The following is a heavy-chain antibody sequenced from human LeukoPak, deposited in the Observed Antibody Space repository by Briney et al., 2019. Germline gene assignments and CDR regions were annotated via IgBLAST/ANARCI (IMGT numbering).Heavy chain of an antibody. D-gene: IGHD3-9*01. J-gene: IGHJ4*01. CDR2: IFYSGVA. V-gene: IGHV4-38-2*02. CDR3: ARVNYAGLTAYCAYDF. CDR1: GDAITSGHY. Sequence: SETLSLTCFVSGDAITSGHYWAWIRQPPGKGLEWIGSIFYSGVAYISSSLSSRVTMSVTTSTNQFSLNVTSVTAADTAVYFCARVNYAGLTAYCAYDFWGQGMLVTVSS.